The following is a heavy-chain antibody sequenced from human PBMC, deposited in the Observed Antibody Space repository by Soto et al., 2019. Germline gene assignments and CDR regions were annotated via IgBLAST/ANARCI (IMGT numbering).Heavy chain of an antibody. Sequence: QVQLVQSGAEVKKPGSSVKVSCKASGGTFSSYSINWVRQAPGQGLEWMGEIIPIFGTANYAQKSQGRVTITAAESTSTAYMELSSLRYEDTVGYYCTRDGGMHSGGIDYWGQGTLVTVSS. CDR3: TRDGGMHSGGIDY. D-gene: IGHD1-26*01. J-gene: IGHJ4*02. V-gene: IGHV1-69*01. CDR1: GGTFSSYS. CDR2: IIPIFGTA.